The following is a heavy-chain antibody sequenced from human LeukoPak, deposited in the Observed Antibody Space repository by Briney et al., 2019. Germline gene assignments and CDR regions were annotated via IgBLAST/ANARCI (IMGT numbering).Heavy chain of an antibody. V-gene: IGHV4-34*01. J-gene: IGHJ3*02. Sequence: SETLSLTCAVYGGSFSGYYWSWIRQPPGKGLEWIGEINHSGSTNYNPSLKSRVTISVDTSKNQISLRLSSVTAADTAVYYCARLKEVGDAFDIWGQGTMVTVSS. CDR1: GGSFSGYY. D-gene: IGHD3-10*01. CDR2: INHSGST. CDR3: ARLKEVGDAFDI.